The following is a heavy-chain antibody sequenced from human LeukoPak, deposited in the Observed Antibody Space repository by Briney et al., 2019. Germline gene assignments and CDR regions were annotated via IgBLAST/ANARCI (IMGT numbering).Heavy chain of an antibody. CDR1: GDSINAYY. CDR3: ARRRAEGGSNGHYNWFDP. V-gene: IGHV4-59*08. J-gene: IGHJ5*02. Sequence: SETLSLTCTVSGDSINAYYWGWIRQPPGKGLEWIGYIYFSGTTKYNPSLESRVTISVDTSKNQFSLKLSSVTAADTAVYYCARRRAEGGSNGHYNWFDPWGQGILVTVPS. CDR2: IYFSGTT. D-gene: IGHD6-13*01.